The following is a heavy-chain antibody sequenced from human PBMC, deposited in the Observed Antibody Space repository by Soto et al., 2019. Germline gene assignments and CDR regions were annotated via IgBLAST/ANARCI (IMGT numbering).Heavy chain of an antibody. D-gene: IGHD3-10*01. Sequence: QVQLQQWGDGLLKPSETLSLTCAVYGGSFSSYYWNWIRQSPGKGLEWIGDINRIGSANYNPSLTGRFTMSVDSSKNQFYLRVTSVTAADTAMYYCARGGVDMIRGITGKRTWLDPWGQGTLVIVS. CDR3: ARGGVDMIRGITGKRTWLDP. V-gene: IGHV4-34*01. CDR2: INRIGSA. CDR1: GGSFSSYY. J-gene: IGHJ5*02.